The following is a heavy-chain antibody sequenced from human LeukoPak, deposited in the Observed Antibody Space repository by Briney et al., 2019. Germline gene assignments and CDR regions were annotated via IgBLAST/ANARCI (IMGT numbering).Heavy chain of an antibody. CDR1: GFTFSTYS. D-gene: IGHD1-7*01. J-gene: IGHJ4*02. V-gene: IGHV3-21*01. Sequence: GGSLRLSCAASGFTFSTYSMNWVRQAPGKGLEWVSSISRSSSYIYYADSLKGRFTISRDNAKNSLYLQMNSLRAEDTAVYYCASGITGTTSAFDYWGQGTLVTV. CDR3: ASGITGTTSAFDY. CDR2: ISRSSSYI.